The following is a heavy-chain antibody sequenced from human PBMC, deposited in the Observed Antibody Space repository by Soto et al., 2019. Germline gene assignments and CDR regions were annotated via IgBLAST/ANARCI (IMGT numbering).Heavy chain of an antibody. J-gene: IGHJ4*02. CDR3: ARGGGSDSFDY. D-gene: IGHD1-26*01. CDR2: INHLETT. V-gene: IGHV4-30-2*01. CDR1: GETITFGWYS. Sequence: SVTCTVAGETITFGWYSWSWIQQTPGKGLEWIGYINHLETTFYNPSFESRLTLSIDRAKNQFSLKLHSMSAADRAVYFGARGGGSDSFDYWGQGILVTVFS.